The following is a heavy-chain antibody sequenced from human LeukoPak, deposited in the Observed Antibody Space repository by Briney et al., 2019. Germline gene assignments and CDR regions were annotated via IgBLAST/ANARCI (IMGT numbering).Heavy chain of an antibody. D-gene: IGHD3-22*01. V-gene: IGHV4-61*08. CDR1: GGSITSGGYY. CDR2: IYYSGST. CDR3: ARDYYDSSGYYYWFDP. J-gene: IGHJ5*02. Sequence: PSETLSLTCTVSGGSITSGGYYWSWIRQPPGKGLEWIGYIYYSGSTNYNPSLKSRVTISVDTSKNEFSLKLSSVTAADTAVYYCARDYYDSSGYYYWFDPWGQGTLVTVSS.